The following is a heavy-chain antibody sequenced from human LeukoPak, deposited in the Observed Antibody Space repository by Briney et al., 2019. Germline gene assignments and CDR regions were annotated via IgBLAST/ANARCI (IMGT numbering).Heavy chain of an antibody. D-gene: IGHD3-10*01. CDR1: GDSFSNYG. J-gene: IGHJ4*02. Sequence: ASVKVSCKASGDSFSNYGFTWVRQAPGQGLEWMGWISADSGNRYYAQNFQHRVTMTTDTSTSIGYMELSRLRSDDTAVYYCARDRYVGSGSLSVFDYWGQGTLVTVSS. V-gene: IGHV1-18*01. CDR3: ARDRYVGSGSLSVFDY. CDR2: ISADSGNR.